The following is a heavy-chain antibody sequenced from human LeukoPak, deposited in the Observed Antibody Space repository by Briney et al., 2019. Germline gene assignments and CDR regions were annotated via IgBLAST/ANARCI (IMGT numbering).Heavy chain of an antibody. Sequence: GGSLRLSCAASGFTFTTYWMGWLRQAPGKGLEWVANINQDGSEKYYVDSVKGRFTISRDNAKNSLYLQMNSLRAEDAAVYYCARPLKYYYGSETYFWFDPWGQGTLVTVSS. D-gene: IGHD3-10*01. CDR1: GFTFTTYW. CDR2: INQDGSEK. V-gene: IGHV3-7*01. J-gene: IGHJ5*02. CDR3: ARPLKYYYGSETYFWFDP.